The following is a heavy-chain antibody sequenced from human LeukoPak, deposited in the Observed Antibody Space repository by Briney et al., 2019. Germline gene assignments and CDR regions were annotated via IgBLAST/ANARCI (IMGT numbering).Heavy chain of an antibody. D-gene: IGHD2-21*02. CDR3: VKEQSVGVPAILSS. V-gene: IGHV3-64D*09. J-gene: IGHJ5*02. Sequence: GGSRRLSCSASGFTFSAYAMHWVRQAPGKGLECVSAISPNGGTTYYADSAKGRFTLSRDNSKNTLYLQMSSLRPEETAVCYCVKEQSVGVPAILSSWGEGALCSVSS. CDR1: GFTFSAYA. CDR2: ISPNGGTT.